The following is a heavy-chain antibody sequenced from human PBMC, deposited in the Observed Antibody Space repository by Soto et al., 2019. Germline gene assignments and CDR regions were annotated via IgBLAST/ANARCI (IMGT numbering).Heavy chain of an antibody. CDR1: GYSISSSNW. J-gene: IGHJ4*02. D-gene: IGHD1-26*01. CDR2: IYYSGTT. V-gene: IGHV4-28*01. Sequence: QVQLQESGPGLVKPSDTLSLTCAVSGYSISSSNWWGWIRQPPGKGLEWIGYIYYSGTTYYNPSLKSRVTQSEXTSKNQFSLKLTSVTAVDTAVYYCARREIQGPIDYWGQGTLVNVSS. CDR3: ARREIQGPIDY.